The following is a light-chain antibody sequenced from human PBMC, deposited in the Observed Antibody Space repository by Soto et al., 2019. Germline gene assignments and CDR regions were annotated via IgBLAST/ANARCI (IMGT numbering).Light chain of an antibody. V-gene: IGLV2-14*01. CDR3: SPYTSISYV. CDR2: DVS. Sequence: QSALTQPASVSGSPGQSITISCTGTSIDVGGYNYVSWYQQHPGKAPKLMIYDVSNRPSGVSNRFSGSKSGNTASLTISGLQAEDEADYYCSPYTSISYVFGTGTKVTVL. CDR1: SIDVGGYNY. J-gene: IGLJ1*01.